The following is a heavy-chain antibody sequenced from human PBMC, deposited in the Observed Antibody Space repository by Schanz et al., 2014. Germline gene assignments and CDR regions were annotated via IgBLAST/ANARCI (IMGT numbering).Heavy chain of an antibody. J-gene: IGHJ4*02. CDR3: AKVAPAATYLDS. Sequence: VQLVESGGGVVQPGRSLRLSCAASGFNFRNYAMHWVRQAPGKGLEWVSGMSWNAGSLGYGDSVKGRFTISRDNAKNALFLQMSSLSAEDTAVYYCAKVAPAATYLDSWGLGTLVTVSS. CDR1: GFNFRNYA. CDR2: MSWNAGSL. V-gene: IGHV3-9*01. D-gene: IGHD2-2*01.